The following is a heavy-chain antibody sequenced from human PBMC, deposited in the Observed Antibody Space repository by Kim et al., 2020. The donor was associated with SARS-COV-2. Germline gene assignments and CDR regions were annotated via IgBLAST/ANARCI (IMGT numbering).Heavy chain of an antibody. Sequence: GGSLRLSCTASGFTFGDYAMSWVRQAPGKGLEWVGFIRSKAYGGTTEYAASVKGRFTISRDDSKSIAYLQMNSLKTEDTAVYYCTREAGITIFGVVTNYFDYWGQGTLVTVSS. CDR2: IRSKAYGGTT. CDR1: GFTFGDYA. D-gene: IGHD3-3*01. J-gene: IGHJ4*02. V-gene: IGHV3-49*04. CDR3: TREAGITIFGVVTNYFDY.